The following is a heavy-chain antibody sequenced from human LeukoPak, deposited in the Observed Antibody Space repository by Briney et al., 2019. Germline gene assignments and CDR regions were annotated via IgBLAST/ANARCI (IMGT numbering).Heavy chain of an antibody. J-gene: IGHJ4*02. CDR1: GFTFSSYD. Sequence: PWGSLRLSCAASGFTFSSYDMSWGRQAPGKGLEEISAISVSATTYYADSVKSRFTISRDNSKNTLYLQMNSLRAEDTALYYCALSGGSDWYGLECWGQGTLVTVSS. CDR3: ALSGGSDWYGLEC. D-gene: IGHD6-13*01. CDR2: ISVSATT. V-gene: IGHV3-23*01.